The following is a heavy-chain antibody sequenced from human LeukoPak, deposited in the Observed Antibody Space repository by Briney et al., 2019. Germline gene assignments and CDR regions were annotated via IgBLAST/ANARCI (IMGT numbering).Heavy chain of an antibody. CDR1: GFTFSSYA. CDR3: ATWPGAWYGEDS. D-gene: IGHD3-10*01. Sequence: GGSLRLSCAASGFTFSSYAMSWVRQAPGKGLEWVSAISGSGGSTYYADSVKGRFTISRDNSQNTLYLQMNNLRAEDTAVYYCATWPGAWYGEDSWGQGTLVTVSS. J-gene: IGHJ4*02. CDR2: ISGSGGST. V-gene: IGHV3-23*01.